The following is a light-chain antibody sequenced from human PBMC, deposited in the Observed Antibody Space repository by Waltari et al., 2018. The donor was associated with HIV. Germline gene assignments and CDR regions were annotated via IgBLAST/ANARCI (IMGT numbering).Light chain of an antibody. Sequence: QVVLTQPPSASASLGASVRLTCTLSSGHNNYVIAWHQQQPEKGPRFLMKLNSDGRFSKGDGFPYRFSGSSSGAERYLIISSLQSEDAADYFCQTWRTGLQVFGGGTRLTVL. CDR3: QTWRTGLQV. CDR1: SGHNNYV. CDR2: LNSDGRF. V-gene: IGLV4-69*02. J-gene: IGLJ3*02.